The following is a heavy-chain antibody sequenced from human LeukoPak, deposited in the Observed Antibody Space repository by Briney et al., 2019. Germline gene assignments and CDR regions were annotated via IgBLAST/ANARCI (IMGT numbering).Heavy chain of an antibody. CDR3: ARVWCSSTSCYDWQNWFDP. CDR1: GYTFSSYG. J-gene: IGHJ5*02. Sequence: ASVKVSCKASGYTFSSYGISWVRQAPGQGLEWMGWINPNSGGTNYAQKFQGRVTMTRDTSISTAYMELSRLRSDDTAVYYCARVWCSSTSCYDWQNWFDPWGQGTLVTVSS. D-gene: IGHD2-2*01. CDR2: INPNSGGT. V-gene: IGHV1-2*02.